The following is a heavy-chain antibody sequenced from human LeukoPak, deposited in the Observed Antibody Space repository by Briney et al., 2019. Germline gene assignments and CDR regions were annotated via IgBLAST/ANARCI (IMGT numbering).Heavy chain of an antibody. J-gene: IGHJ4*02. Sequence: GGSLRLSCAASGFTFSSYAMSWVRQAPGEGLVWVSSISNVGDTYSADSVKGRFTISRDNSKNTLYLQMNSLRAEDTAVYYCAKSRGLVTTNYYFDYWGQGTLVTVSS. D-gene: IGHD4-17*01. CDR2: ISNVGDT. CDR1: GFTFSSYA. V-gene: IGHV3-23*01. CDR3: AKSRGLVTTNYYFDY.